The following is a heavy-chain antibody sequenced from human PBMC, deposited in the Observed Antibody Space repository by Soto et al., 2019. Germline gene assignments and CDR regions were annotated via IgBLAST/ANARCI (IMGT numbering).Heavy chain of an antibody. V-gene: IGHV1-18*01. Sequence: QVQLVQSGAEVKKPGASVKVSCKASGYTFTSYGVSWVRQAPGRGLEWMGWISAYNGNTNYAQKLQGRVTMTTDTSTSTAYMELRSLRSDDTAVYYCATDTVTGLRGGAAGADYYYGMDVWGQGTTVTVSS. J-gene: IGHJ6*02. CDR3: ATDTVTGLRGGAAGADYYYGMDV. CDR2: ISAYNGNT. D-gene: IGHD4-17*01. CDR1: GYTFTSYG.